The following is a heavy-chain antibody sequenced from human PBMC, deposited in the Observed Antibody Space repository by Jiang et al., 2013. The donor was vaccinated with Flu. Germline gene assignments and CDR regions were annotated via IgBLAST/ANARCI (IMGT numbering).Heavy chain of an antibody. J-gene: IGHJ4*02. Sequence: GLEWMGIVYPGDSDTRYSPSFQGQVTMSADKSINTAYLQWSSLKASDTAMYYCAKQGSHGDFDYWGQGTLVTVSS. CDR2: VYPGDSDT. V-gene: IGHV5-51*01. D-gene: IGHD1-26*01. CDR3: AKQGSHGDFDY.